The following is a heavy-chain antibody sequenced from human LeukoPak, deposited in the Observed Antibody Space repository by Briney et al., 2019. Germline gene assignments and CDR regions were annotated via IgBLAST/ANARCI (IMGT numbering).Heavy chain of an antibody. CDR3: AKDRGSGWSSIDY. CDR1: GFIFSNYA. V-gene: IGHV3-30*01. J-gene: IGHJ4*02. CDR2: TSYDGSNA. Sequence: GSPRLSCAASGFIFSNYALHWVRQAPAKGLEWVAVTSYDGSNAYYADAVKGRFTISRDNSKNTLYLQMNSLGVDDTAVYYCAKDRGSGWSSIDYWGQGTLVTVSS. D-gene: IGHD6-19*01.